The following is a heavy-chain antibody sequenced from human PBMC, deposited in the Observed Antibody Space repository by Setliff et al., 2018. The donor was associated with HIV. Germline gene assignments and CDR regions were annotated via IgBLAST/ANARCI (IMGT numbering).Heavy chain of an antibody. J-gene: IGHJ4*02. CDR1: GYTFSDYW. Sequence: PGESLKISCKGSGYTFSDYWIGWVRQMPGKGLEWMGIVYPGDSSPKYSPSFQGQVTISADKSVSTAYLQWSSLKASDTAMYYCATSSGFKNFDHWGQGTLVTVSS. CDR2: VYPGDSSP. CDR3: ATSSGFKNFDH. D-gene: IGHD3-22*01. V-gene: IGHV5-51*01.